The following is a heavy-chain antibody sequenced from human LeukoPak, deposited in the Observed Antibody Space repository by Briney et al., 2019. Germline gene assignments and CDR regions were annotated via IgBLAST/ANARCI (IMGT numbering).Heavy chain of an antibody. J-gene: IGHJ4*02. CDR1: GGSISSYY. D-gene: IGHD6-13*01. V-gene: IGHV4-4*07. CDR2: IYSTGST. CDR3: ARQIASAGTAGFDF. Sequence: SEALSLTCTVSGGSISSYYWSWVRQAAGKGLEWIGRIYSTGSTNYNPSLKSRVTMSVDTSKNQFSLRLRSVTAADTAVYYCARQIASAGTAGFDFWGQGALVTVSS.